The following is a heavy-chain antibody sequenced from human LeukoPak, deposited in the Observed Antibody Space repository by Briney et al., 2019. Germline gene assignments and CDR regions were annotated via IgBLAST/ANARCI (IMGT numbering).Heavy chain of an antibody. D-gene: IGHD3/OR15-3a*01. V-gene: IGHV4-34*01. CDR1: GGSFSGYY. CDR3: AIRTGYYGNYYYYGMDV. J-gene: IGHJ6*04. CDR2: INYSGST. Sequence: PSETLSLTCAVYGGSFSGYYWSWIRQPPGRGLEWIGEINYSGSTNYNPSLKSRVTISVDTSKNQFSLKLSSVTAADTAVYYCAIRTGYYGNYYYYGMDVWGKGTTVTVSS.